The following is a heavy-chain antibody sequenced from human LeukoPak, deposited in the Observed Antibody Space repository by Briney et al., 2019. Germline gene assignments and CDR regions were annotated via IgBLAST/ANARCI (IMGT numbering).Heavy chain of an antibody. CDR1: GLILSGSW. D-gene: IGHD2-21*01. J-gene: IGHJ4*02. V-gene: IGHV3-7*03. CDR2: INPDGNKK. CDR3: ARDFAYKKFDY. Sequence: GGSLRLSCAAFGLILSGSWMNWVRQAPGKGLEWVATINPDGNKKGVADSVRGRFTISRDDAENSLYLQMNSLRAEDTAVYYCARDFAYKKFDYWGQGTLVTVSS.